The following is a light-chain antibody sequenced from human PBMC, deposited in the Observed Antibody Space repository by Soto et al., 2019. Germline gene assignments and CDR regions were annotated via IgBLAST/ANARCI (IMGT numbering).Light chain of an antibody. CDR2: EVN. Sequence: QSALTQPPCASGSPGQSVAISCTGTSSDVGGYNYVSWYQQHPGKAPKLMIYEVNKRPSGVPDRFSGSKSGNTASLTVSGLQAEDEADYYCSSYAGSSNVFGTGTKVT. CDR3: SSYAGSSNV. V-gene: IGLV2-8*01. CDR1: SSDVGGYNY. J-gene: IGLJ1*01.